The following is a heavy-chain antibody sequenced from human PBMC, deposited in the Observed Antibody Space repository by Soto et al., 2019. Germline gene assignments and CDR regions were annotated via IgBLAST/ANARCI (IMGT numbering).Heavy chain of an antibody. CDR1: GFTFSSYA. CDR2: ISGSGGST. Sequence: GGSLRLSCAASGFTFSSYAMSWVRQAPGKGLEWVSAISGSGGSTYYADSVKGRFTISRDNSKNTLYLQMNSLGAEETAVYYCAKLIVVAGTVWFDPWGQGTLVTVSS. D-gene: IGHD6-19*01. V-gene: IGHV3-23*01. J-gene: IGHJ5*02. CDR3: AKLIVVAGTVWFDP.